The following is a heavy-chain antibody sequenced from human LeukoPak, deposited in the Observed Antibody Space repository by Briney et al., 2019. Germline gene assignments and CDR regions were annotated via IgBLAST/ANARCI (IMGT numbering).Heavy chain of an antibody. CDR2: INHSGST. CDR1: GGSFSGCY. Sequence: SETLSLTCAVYGGSFSGCYWSWIRQPPGKGLEWIGEINHSGSTNYNPSLKSRVTISVDTSKNQFSLKLSSVTAADTAVYSCARGGPYDYVWGSYRPSWFDPWGQGTLVTVSS. CDR3: ARGGPYDYVWGSYRPSWFDP. J-gene: IGHJ5*02. V-gene: IGHV4-34*01. D-gene: IGHD3-16*02.